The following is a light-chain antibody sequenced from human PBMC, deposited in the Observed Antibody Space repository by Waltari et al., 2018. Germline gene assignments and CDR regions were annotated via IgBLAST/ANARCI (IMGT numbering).Light chain of an antibody. CDR2: AAS. CDR1: QSISTY. J-gene: IGKJ2*01. V-gene: IGKV1-39*01. CDR3: QQSYSIPCA. Sequence: DIQMTQSPSSLSASVGDRVTITCRASQSISTYLNWYQVKPGNAPKRLISAASTLQGGVPSRFSGSGSGADFTLTISNLQPDDYATYYCQQSYSIPCAFGQGTKLEIK.